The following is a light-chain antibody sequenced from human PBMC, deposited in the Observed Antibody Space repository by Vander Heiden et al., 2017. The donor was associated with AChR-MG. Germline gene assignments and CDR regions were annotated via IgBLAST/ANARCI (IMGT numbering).Light chain of an antibody. V-gene: IGKV3-15*01. CDR3: QRENNWGRT. CDR2: GAS. CDR1: QSVSSN. Sequence: EIVMTQSPATLSVSPGERATLSCRASQSVSSNLAWYQQKPVQAPRLLIYGASTRATRIPATFTGSGSGTEFTLTISSLQSEDIAVYYSQRENNWGRTFGQGTKVEIK. J-gene: IGKJ1*01.